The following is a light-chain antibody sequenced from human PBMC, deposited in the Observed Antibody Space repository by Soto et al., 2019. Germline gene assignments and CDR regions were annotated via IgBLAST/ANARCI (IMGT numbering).Light chain of an antibody. CDR2: EVT. Sequence: QSALTQSASVSGSPGQSITIYCSGTTSDVGGYNYVSWYQHRPGNVPKLLIYEVTKRPSGVSNRFSGSKAVSTASLTISGLQAEDEADYYCCSYTSRNTWVFGGGTKLTVL. CDR3: CSYTSRNTWV. CDR1: TSDVGGYNY. V-gene: IGLV2-14*01. J-gene: IGLJ3*02.